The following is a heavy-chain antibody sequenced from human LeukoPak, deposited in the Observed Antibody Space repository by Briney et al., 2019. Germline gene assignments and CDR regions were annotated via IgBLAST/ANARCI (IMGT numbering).Heavy chain of an antibody. CDR3: ARVERRGSCPDY. V-gene: IGHV3-7*01. D-gene: IGHD2-2*01. CDR1: GFTFSSYW. J-gene: IGHJ4*02. CDR2: IKQDGSET. Sequence: GGSLRLSCAASGFTFSSYWMSWVRQAPGKGLEWVANIKQDGSETYYVDSVKGRFTISRDNAKKSLFLQMNSLRAEDTAVYYCARVERRGSCPDYWGQGTLVTVSS.